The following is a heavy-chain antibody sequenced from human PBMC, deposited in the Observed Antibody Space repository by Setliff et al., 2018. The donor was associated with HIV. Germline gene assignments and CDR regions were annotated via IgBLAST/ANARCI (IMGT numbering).Heavy chain of an antibody. CDR3: ARHGGSGYYPYYYYYYMDV. J-gene: IGHJ6*03. D-gene: IGHD3-22*01. Sequence: SETLSLTCTVSGDSISNGNFYWSWIRQSAGKGLEWFGHIYSGSTHYNLSLKSRVTMSVDTSKNHFSLKLSSVTAADTAVYYCARHGGSGYYPYYYYYYMDVWGTGTTVTVSS. CDR1: GDSISNGNFY. V-gene: IGHV4-61*09. CDR2: IYSGST.